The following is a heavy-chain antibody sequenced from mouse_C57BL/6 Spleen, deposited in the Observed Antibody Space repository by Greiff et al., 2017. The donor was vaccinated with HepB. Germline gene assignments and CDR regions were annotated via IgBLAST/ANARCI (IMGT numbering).Heavy chain of an antibody. Sequence: EVQRVESGGGLVKPGGSLKLSCAASGFTFSSYTMSWVRQTPEKRLEWVATISGGGGNTYYPDSVKGRFTISRDNAKNTLYLQMSSLRSEDTALYYCAGGYYDLAWFAYWGQGTLVTVSA. J-gene: IGHJ3*01. CDR3: AGGYYDLAWFAY. CDR2: ISGGGGNT. CDR1: GFTFSSYT. V-gene: IGHV5-9*01. D-gene: IGHD2-4*01.